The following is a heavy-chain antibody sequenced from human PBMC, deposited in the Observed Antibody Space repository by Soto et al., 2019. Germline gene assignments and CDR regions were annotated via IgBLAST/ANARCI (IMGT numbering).Heavy chain of an antibody. CDR2: INPNGGGT. CDR3: AKAAAGTLMFDY. V-gene: IGHV1-2*02. Sequence: ASVKVSCKASGYTFTNYYMHWVRQAPGQGLEWMGWINPNGGGTNYAQKFQGRVTMTRDTSTSTAYMELSSLRSEDTAVYYCAKAAAGTLMFDYWGQGTLVTVSS. J-gene: IGHJ4*02. CDR1: GYTFTNYY. D-gene: IGHD6-13*01.